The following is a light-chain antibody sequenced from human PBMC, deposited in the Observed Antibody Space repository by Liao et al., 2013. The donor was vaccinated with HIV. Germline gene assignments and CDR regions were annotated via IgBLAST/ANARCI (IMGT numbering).Light chain of an antibody. CDR2: QDT. V-gene: IGLV3-1*01. CDR3: QAWDNSAVI. J-gene: IGLJ2*01. CDR1: NLGDKY. Sequence: SYDLTQPPSVSVSPGQAASITCSGDNLGDKYASWYQQRPGQSPVLVIYQDTKRPSGIPERFSASNSGNTATLTISGTQSMDEADYYCQAWDNSAVIFGAGTRLTVL.